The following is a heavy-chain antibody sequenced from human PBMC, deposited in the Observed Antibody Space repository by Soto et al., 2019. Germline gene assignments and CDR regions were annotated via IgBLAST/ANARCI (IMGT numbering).Heavy chain of an antibody. D-gene: IGHD6-13*01. CDR1: GFTFSSYG. Sequence: QVQLVESGGGVVQPGRSLRLSCAASGFTFSSYGMHWVRQAPGKGLEWVAVVSYDGSNKYYADSVKGRFTISRDNSKNTLYLQMNSLRAEDTAVYYCAKEAIAAAGYYFDYWGQGTLVTVSS. J-gene: IGHJ4*02. CDR2: VSYDGSNK. V-gene: IGHV3-30*18. CDR3: AKEAIAAAGYYFDY.